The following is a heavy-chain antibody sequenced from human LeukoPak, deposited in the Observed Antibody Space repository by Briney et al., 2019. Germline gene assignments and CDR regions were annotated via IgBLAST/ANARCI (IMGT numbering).Heavy chain of an antibody. Sequence: GGSLRLSCAASGFSFSTYWMSWVRQTPEKGLEFVANIDQGGSVRNYMDSLKGRCTISRDNAKKSLYLEINSLGADDTAVYYCARDPESSSFDPWGRGALVTVSS. CDR1: GFSFSTYW. CDR3: ARDPESSSFDP. V-gene: IGHV3-7*01. D-gene: IGHD6-6*01. CDR2: IDQGGSVR. J-gene: IGHJ5*02.